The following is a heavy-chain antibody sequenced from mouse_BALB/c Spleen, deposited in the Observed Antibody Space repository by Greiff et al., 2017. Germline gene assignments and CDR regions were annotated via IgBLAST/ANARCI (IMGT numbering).Heavy chain of an antibody. J-gene: IGHJ3*01. CDR1: GFTFSSYT. Sequence: EVQLVESGGGLVQPGGSLKLSCAASGFTFSSYTMSWVRQTPEKRLEWVAYISNGGGSTYYPDTVKGRFTIASDNAKNTLYLQMSSLKSEDTAMYYCSRRDGYDDPWFAYWGQGTLVTVSA. CDR2: ISNGGGST. D-gene: IGHD2-14*01. V-gene: IGHV5-12-2*01. CDR3: SRRDGYDDPWFAY.